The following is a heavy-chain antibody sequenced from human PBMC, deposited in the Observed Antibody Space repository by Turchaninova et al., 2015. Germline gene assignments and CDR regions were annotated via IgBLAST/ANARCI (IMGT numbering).Heavy chain of an antibody. V-gene: IGHV4-39*01. CDR1: GGSIRSTTYS. J-gene: IGHJ4*02. CDR3: ATYLS. CDR2: IYYSGRT. Sequence: QMQLQESGPGLVKPSATLSPPFPFPGGSIRSTTYSWGWIRQPPGKGLEWIGNIYYSGRTSYNPSLKSRVTISVDTSKNQFSLKLTSVTAADTAVYYCATYLSWGQGTLVTVSS.